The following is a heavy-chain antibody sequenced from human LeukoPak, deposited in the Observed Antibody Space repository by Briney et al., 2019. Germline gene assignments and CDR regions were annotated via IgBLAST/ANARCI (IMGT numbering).Heavy chain of an antibody. CDR1: GGSISSYY. CDR3: ARSSRKGIAVAGTLFDY. V-gene: IGHV4-4*07. D-gene: IGHD6-19*01. Sequence: SETLSLTCTVSGGSISSYYWSWLRQPAGKGLEWIGRIYTSGSTNYNPSLKSRVAISVDKSKNQFSLKLSSVTAADTAVYYCARSSRKGIAVAGTLFDYWGQGTLVTVSS. CDR2: IYTSGST. J-gene: IGHJ4*02.